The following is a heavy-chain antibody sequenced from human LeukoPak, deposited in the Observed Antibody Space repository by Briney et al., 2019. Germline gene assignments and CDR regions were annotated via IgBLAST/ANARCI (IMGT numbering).Heavy chain of an antibody. CDR3: ARAHDCSGGSCFPLAY. CDR2: MNPNSGNT. Sequence: ASVKVSCKASGYTFTSYDINWVRQATGQGLEWMGWMNPNSGNTGYAQKFQGRVTMTRNTSISTAYMELSSLRSEDTAVYYCARAHDCSGGSCFPLAYWGQGTLVTVPS. CDR1: GYTFTSYD. D-gene: IGHD2-15*01. V-gene: IGHV1-8*01. J-gene: IGHJ4*02.